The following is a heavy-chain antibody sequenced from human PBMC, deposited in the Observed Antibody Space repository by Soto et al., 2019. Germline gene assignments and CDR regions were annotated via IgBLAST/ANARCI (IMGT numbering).Heavy chain of an antibody. J-gene: IGHJ4*02. CDR3: AHRSSWYEAALH. CDR2: IYYSGST. D-gene: IGHD6-13*01. V-gene: IGHV4-59*01. CDR1: GGSISSYY. Sequence: QVQLQESGPGLVKPSETLSLTCTVSGGSISSYYWSWIRQPPGKGLEWIGYIYYSGSTNYHPSLKRRVTISVATSKNQFSLKLSSVTAADTAVYYCAHRSSWYEAALHWGQGTLVTVSS.